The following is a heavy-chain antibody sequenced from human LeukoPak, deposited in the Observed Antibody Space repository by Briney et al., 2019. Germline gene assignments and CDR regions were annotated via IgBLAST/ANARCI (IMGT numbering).Heavy chain of an antibody. J-gene: IGHJ3*02. D-gene: IGHD1-1*01. CDR1: GYTFTGYY. Sequence: ASVKVSCKASGYTFTGYYMHWVRRAPGQGLEWMGRINPNSGGTNYAQKFQGRVTMTRDTSISTAYMELSRLRSDDTAAYYCARDLGRQPDAFDIWGQGTMVTVSS. CDR3: ARDLGRQPDAFDI. CDR2: INPNSGGT. V-gene: IGHV1-2*06.